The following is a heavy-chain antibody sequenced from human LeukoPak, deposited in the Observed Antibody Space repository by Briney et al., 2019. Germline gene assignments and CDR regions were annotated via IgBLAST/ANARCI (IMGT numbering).Heavy chain of an antibody. Sequence: SETLSLTCSVSGGSVRSYSWSWIRQPPGKGLEWIGYIHNSGTTNYKPSLKSRVIISVGTTKNQFSLKLSSVTAADTAVYYCARGRVLYCSSTSCYNHWFDPWGQGTLVTVSS. V-gene: IGHV4-59*02. D-gene: IGHD2-2*02. CDR2: IHNSGTT. CDR3: ARGRVLYCSSTSCYNHWFDP. J-gene: IGHJ5*02. CDR1: GGSVRSYS.